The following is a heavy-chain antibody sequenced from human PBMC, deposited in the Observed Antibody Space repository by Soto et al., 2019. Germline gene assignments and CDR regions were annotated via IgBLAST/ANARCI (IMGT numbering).Heavy chain of an antibody. CDR2: ISTNGGST. CDR1: GFTFSSYA. D-gene: IGHD3-22*01. Sequence: GGSLRLSCSASGFTFSSYAMHWVRQAPGKGLEYVSSISTNGGSTHYADSVKGRFTISRDNSKNTQYLQMSSLRADDTAVYYCVKGEYYYDSSGYYLFDDWGQGTLVTVSS. V-gene: IGHV3-64D*06. CDR3: VKGEYYYDSSGYYLFDD. J-gene: IGHJ4*02.